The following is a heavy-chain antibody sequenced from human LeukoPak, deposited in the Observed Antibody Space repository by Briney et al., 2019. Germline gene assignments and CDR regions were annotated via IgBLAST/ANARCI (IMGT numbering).Heavy chain of an antibody. Sequence: ASVKVSCKASGYTFTGCYMHWVRQAPGQGLEWMGWINPNSGGTNYAQKFQGRVTMTRDTSISTAYMELSRLRSDATAVYYCPRPRLAMVRGRANQWWFDPWGQGTLVTVS. CDR3: PRPRLAMVRGRANQWWFDP. CDR2: INPNSGGT. CDR1: GYTFTGCY. V-gene: IGHV1-2*02. J-gene: IGHJ5*02. D-gene: IGHD3-10*01.